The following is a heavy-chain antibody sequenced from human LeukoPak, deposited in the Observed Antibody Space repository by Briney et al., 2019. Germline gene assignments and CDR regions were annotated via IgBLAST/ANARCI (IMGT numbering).Heavy chain of an antibody. Sequence: PGGSLRPSCAASGFTFTKNWMSWFRQAPGKGLEWVGNVNEDGSQKNYVDSVKGRFTISRDNAKNSVYLQMNNLRVEEMAAYYCARGKGWIDPWGQGTLVTVSS. CDR3: ARGKGWIDP. CDR1: GFTFTKNW. CDR2: VNEDGSQK. V-gene: IGHV3-7*01. J-gene: IGHJ5*02.